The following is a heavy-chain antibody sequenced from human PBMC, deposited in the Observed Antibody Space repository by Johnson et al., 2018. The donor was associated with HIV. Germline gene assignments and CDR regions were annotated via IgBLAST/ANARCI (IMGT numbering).Heavy chain of an antibody. D-gene: IGHD3-22*01. CDR1: GFTFSDHDYY. J-gene: IGHJ3*02. CDR2: IKRNTDGGTT. CDR3: TTEFVRDSSGYSI. Sequence: VQLMESGGGLVQPGGSLRLSCAASGFTFSDHDYYMDWVRQAPGQGLEWVGRIKRNTDGGTTDYAAPVNGRFTISRDDSKNTLYLQMNSLKTEETAVYYCTTEFVRDSSGYSIWGQGTMVTVSS. V-gene: IGHV3-15*01.